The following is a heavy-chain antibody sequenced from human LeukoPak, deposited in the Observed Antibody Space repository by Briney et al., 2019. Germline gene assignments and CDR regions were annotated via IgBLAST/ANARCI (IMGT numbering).Heavy chain of an antibody. CDR2: IYYSGST. CDR3: ARDRAGFLEWLSNDAFDI. D-gene: IGHD3-3*01. V-gene: IGHV4-59*01. CDR1: GGSISSYD. J-gene: IGHJ3*02. Sequence: SETLSLTCTVSGGSISSYDWRWIRQPPGKGLEWVGYIYYSGSTKYNPSLKSRVTISVDTSKNQFSLKLSSVTAADTAVYYCARDRAGFLEWLSNDAFDIWGQGTMVTVSS.